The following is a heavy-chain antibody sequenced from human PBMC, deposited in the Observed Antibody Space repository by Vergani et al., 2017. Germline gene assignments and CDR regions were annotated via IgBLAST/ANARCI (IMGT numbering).Heavy chain of an antibody. CDR3: ARREEHRQYSSGWSFNY. Sequence: QVQLVESGGGLVKPGGSLRLSCAASGFTFSDYYMSWIRQAPGKGLEWVSYISSSSSYTNYADSVKGRFTISRDNAKNSLYLQMNSLRAEDTAVYYCARREEHRQYSSGWSFNYWGQGTLVTVSS. J-gene: IGHJ4*02. CDR2: ISSSSSYT. CDR1: GFTFSDYY. D-gene: IGHD6-19*01. V-gene: IGHV3-11*05.